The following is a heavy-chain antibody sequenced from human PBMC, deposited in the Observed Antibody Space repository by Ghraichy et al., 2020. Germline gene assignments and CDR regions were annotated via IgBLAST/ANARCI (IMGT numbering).Heavy chain of an antibody. V-gene: IGHV3-74*01. CDR1: GFSFTDYW. J-gene: IGHJ4*02. CDR3: VRSDKVVLLHFDY. Sequence: LSLTCAASGFSFTDYWMHWVRQTPGRGLEWVSHLNTDGTTVNYADSVKGRFTISRDNAKNTVYLQMISLTVEDMAFYYSVRSDKVVLLHFDYWGQGTLVTVSS. CDR2: LNTDGTTV. D-gene: IGHD6-6*01.